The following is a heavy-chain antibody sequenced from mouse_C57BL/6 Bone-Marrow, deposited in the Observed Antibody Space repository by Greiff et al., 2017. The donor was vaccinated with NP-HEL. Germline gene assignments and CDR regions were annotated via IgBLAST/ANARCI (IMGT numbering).Heavy chain of an antibody. Sequence: EVQGVESGGGLVKPGGSLKLSCAASGFTFSDYGMHWVRQAPEKGLEWVAYISSGSSTIYYADTVKGRFTISRDNAKNTLFLQRTSLRSEDTAMYYCARTGPRAWFAYWGQGTLVTVSA. CDR1: GFTFSDYG. J-gene: IGHJ3*01. CDR3: ARTGPRAWFAY. V-gene: IGHV5-17*01. D-gene: IGHD4-1*01. CDR2: ISSGSSTI.